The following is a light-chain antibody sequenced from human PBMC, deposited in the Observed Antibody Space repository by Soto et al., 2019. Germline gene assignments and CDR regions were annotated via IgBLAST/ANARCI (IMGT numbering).Light chain of an antibody. CDR3: QQYNNWPGT. CDR1: QSVSSN. CDR2: GAS. J-gene: IGKJ1*01. Sequence: EIVMTQSPATLSVSPGERATLSCRASQSVSSNLAWYQQKPGQAPRLLIYGASTRVTGIPARFSGGGSGTEFTLTISSLQSEDFAVYYCQQYNNWPGTFGQGTKVE. V-gene: IGKV3-15*01.